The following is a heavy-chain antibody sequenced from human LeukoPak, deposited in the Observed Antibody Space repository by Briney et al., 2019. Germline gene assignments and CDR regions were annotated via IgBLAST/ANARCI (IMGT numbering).Heavy chain of an antibody. J-gene: IGHJ4*02. CDR3: AKSSGDY. CDR2: ISYDGSNK. V-gene: IGHV3-30*18. CDR1: GFSVSSNY. D-gene: IGHD6-19*01. Sequence: GGSLRLSCAASGFSVSSNYMNWVRQAPGKGLEWVAVISYDGSNKYYADSVKGRFTISRDNSKNTLYLQMNSLRAEDTAVYYCAKSSGDYWGQGTLVTVSS.